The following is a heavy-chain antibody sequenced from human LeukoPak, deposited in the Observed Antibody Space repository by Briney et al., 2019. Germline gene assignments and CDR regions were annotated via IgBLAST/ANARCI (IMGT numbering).Heavy chain of an antibody. V-gene: IGHV4-30-2*01. J-gene: IGHJ4*02. CDR3: ARAYYGSGSFDY. CDR1: GGSISSGGYS. CDR2: IYHSGST. Sequence: PSETLSLTCAVSGGSISSGGYSWSWIRQPPGKGLEWIGYIYHSGSTYYNPSLKGRVTISVDRSKHQFSLKLSSVTAADTAVYYCARAYYGSGSFDYWGQGTLVTVSS. D-gene: IGHD3-10*01.